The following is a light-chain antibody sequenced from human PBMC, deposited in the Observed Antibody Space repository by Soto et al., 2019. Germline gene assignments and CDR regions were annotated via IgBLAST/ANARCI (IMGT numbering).Light chain of an antibody. CDR3: LQDYNYPWS. V-gene: IGKV1-6*01. CDR2: GAS. Sequence: ALQMTQSPSSLSASVGDRVTITCRASQGIRNDLDWYQQKPGKAPKLLIYGASNLQSGVPSRFSGSGSGTDFTLTISSLQPEDFATYYCLQDYNYPWSFGQGTKVDIK. J-gene: IGKJ1*01. CDR1: QGIRND.